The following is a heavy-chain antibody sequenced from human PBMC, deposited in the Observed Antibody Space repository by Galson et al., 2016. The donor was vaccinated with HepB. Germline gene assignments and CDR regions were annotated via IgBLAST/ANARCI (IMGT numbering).Heavy chain of an antibody. J-gene: IGHJ4*02. CDR2: IHHGGTT. CDR1: GFTFSDSA. Sequence: LSCAVSGFTFSDSAMSWVRQSPGKGLEWIGEIHHGGTTKYNPSFKSRVTISVEKSKNQFSLRLSSVTAADTAMYYCATYSGPLLIFDFWGQGVLVTVSS. V-gene: IGHV4-34*08. D-gene: IGHD5-12*01. CDR3: ATYSGPLLIFDF.